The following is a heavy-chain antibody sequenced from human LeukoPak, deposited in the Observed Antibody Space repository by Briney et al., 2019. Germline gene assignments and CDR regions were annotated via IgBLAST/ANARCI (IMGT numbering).Heavy chain of an antibody. CDR2: IYYSGST. CDR3: ARRHITMVRGFNY. Sequence: SETLSLTCTVSGGSISSSSYYWGWIRQPPGKGLEWIGSIYYSGSTYYNPSPKSRVTISVDTSKNQFSLKLSSVTAADTAVYYCARRHITMVRGFNYWGQGTLVTVSS. V-gene: IGHV4-39*07. D-gene: IGHD3-10*01. J-gene: IGHJ4*02. CDR1: GGSISSSSYY.